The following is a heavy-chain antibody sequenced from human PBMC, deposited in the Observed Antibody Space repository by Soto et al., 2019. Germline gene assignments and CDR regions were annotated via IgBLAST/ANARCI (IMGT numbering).Heavy chain of an antibody. CDR2: IYDSGTT. CDR1: GGSISGGRYY. V-gene: IGHV4-31*03. Sequence: QVQLQESGPGLVKPSQTLSLTCTVSGGSISGGRYYWNWIRQHPGKGLEWIGNIYDSGTTYYNSSLKGRVIISEDTSKNQFSLRLSSVTAADTAVYYCARDRGFGMDVWGQGTTVTVSS. J-gene: IGHJ6*02. CDR3: ARDRGFGMDV.